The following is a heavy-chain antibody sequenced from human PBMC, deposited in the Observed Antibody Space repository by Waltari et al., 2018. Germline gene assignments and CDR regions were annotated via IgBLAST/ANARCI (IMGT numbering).Heavy chain of an antibody. D-gene: IGHD5-18*01. J-gene: IGHJ4*02. CDR2: MNPNSGNT. CDR3: ARAERRGSYGYSFRDY. CDR1: GYTFTSYD. V-gene: IGHV1-8*01. Sequence: QVQLVQSGAEVKKPGASVKVSCKASGYTFTSYDITWVRQATGQGLEWMGWMNPNSGNTGYAQKFQGRVTMTRNTSISTAYMELSSLRSEDTAVYYCARAERRGSYGYSFRDYWGQGTLVTVSS.